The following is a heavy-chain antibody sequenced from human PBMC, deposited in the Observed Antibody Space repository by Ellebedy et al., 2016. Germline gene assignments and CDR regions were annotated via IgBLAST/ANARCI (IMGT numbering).Heavy chain of an antibody. D-gene: IGHD2-15*01. J-gene: IGHJ4*02. CDR3: ATQALHGVGVAVATPFDN. V-gene: IGHV3-23*01. Sequence: GESLKISXAASGFAFSSYAMTWVRQAPGKGLEWVSSISPDGYYTYYADSVKGRFTLSRDNSKNTLYLNMTSLRVEDTTVFYCATQALHGVGVAVATPFDNWGQGTLVTVSS. CDR1: GFAFSSYA. CDR2: ISPDGYYT.